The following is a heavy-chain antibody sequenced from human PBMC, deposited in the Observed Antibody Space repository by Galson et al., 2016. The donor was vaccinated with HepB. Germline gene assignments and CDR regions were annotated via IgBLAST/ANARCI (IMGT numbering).Heavy chain of an antibody. Sequence: SVKVSCKASGGSFSTNGISWVRQAPGQGLEWMGGIIPVLGEPDYAQKFQGRVTITADNSTSTAYMELSNLKSEDTAVYFCVVYLLPQHTYYYFYYGMDVWGQGTTVTVSS. CDR2: IIPVLGEP. CDR3: VVYLLPQHTYYYFYYGMDV. CDR1: GGSFSTNG. J-gene: IGHJ6*02. D-gene: IGHD2-2*01. V-gene: IGHV1-69*10.